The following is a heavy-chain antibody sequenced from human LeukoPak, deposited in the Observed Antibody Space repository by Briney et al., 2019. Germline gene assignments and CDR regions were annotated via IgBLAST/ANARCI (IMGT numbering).Heavy chain of an antibody. CDR1: GFIFSSYA. CDR2: ISYDGSNK. Sequence: SGGSLRLSCAASGFIFSSYAMSWVRQAPGKGLEWVAVISYDGSNKYYADSVKGRFTISRDNSKNTLYLQMNSLRAEDTAVYYCARAVAATEDFDYWGQGTLVTVSS. D-gene: IGHD6-19*01. CDR3: ARAVAATEDFDY. J-gene: IGHJ4*02. V-gene: IGHV3-30-3*01.